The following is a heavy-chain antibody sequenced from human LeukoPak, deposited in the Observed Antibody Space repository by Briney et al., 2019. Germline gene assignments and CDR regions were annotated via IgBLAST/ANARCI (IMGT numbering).Heavy chain of an antibody. V-gene: IGHV4-39*01. CDR3: ARQPIVVRYFDL. Sequence: SETLSLTCTVPGGSISSSSYYWGWIRQPPGKGLEWIGSIYYSGSTYYNPSLKSRVTISVDTSKNQFSLKLSSVTAADTAVYYCARQPIVVRYFDLWGRGTLGTVPS. CDR1: GGSISSSSYY. D-gene: IGHD3-22*01. CDR2: IYYSGST. J-gene: IGHJ2*01.